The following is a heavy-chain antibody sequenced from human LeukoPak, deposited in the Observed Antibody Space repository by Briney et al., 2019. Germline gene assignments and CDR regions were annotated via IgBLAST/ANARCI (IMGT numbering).Heavy chain of an antibody. Sequence: GGSLRLSCAASGFTFDDYAMHWVRQAPGKGLEWVSGISWNSGSIGYADSVKGRFTISRDNAKNSLYLQMNSLRAEDTAVYYCASGNYCSGGSCYEEWFDPWGQGTLVTVSS. J-gene: IGHJ5*02. CDR2: ISWNSGSI. D-gene: IGHD2-15*01. V-gene: IGHV3-9*01. CDR3: ASGNYCSGGSCYEEWFDP. CDR1: GFTFDDYA.